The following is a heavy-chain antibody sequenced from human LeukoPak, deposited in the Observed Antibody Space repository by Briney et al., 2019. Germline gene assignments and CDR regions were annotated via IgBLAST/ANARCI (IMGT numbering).Heavy chain of an antibody. D-gene: IGHD6-19*01. CDR3: AIEKQKYRSGWYCFDY. Sequence: PGGSLRLSCAASGLTLSTYGLHWVRQAPGKGLEWVALIWYDGSNKYYADSVKGRFTISRDNPKNTLYLQMNSLRAEDTAGYYCAIEKQKYRSGWYCFDYWGQGTLVTVSS. CDR2: IWYDGSNK. CDR1: GLTLSTYG. V-gene: IGHV3-33*01. J-gene: IGHJ4*02.